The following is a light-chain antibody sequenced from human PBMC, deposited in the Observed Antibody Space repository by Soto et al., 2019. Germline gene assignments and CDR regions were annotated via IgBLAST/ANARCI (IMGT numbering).Light chain of an antibody. V-gene: IGKV1-39*01. CDR2: DAY. CDR3: QQSYSSPVT. Sequence: DIQMTQSPSSLSAFVGDRVTIPCRASQSISTFLNWYQQKPGQAPKLLITDAYTLRTGVSSRFSGSGSGTDFTLTISSLQPEDLAIYYCQQSYSSPVTFGGGTKVEI. J-gene: IGKJ4*01. CDR1: QSISTF.